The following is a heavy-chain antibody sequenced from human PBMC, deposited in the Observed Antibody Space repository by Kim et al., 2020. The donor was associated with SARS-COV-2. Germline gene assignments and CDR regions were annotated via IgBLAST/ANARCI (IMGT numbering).Heavy chain of an antibody. Sequence: GGSLRLSCAASGFTFSSYDMHWVRQAPGKGLEWVSAIGTAGDTYYPGSVKGRFTISRENAKNSLYLQMNSLRAGDTAVYYCARANFWSGYYTGAYYYNGMDVWGQGTTVTVSS. V-gene: IGHV3-13*04. J-gene: IGHJ6*02. CDR3: ARANFWSGYYTGAYYYNGMDV. CDR1: GFTFSSYD. CDR2: IGTAGDT. D-gene: IGHD3-3*01.